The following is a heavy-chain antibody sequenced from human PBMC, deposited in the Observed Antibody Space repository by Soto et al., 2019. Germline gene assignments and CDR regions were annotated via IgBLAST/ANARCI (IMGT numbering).Heavy chain of an antibody. J-gene: IGHJ6*02. CDR3: ATVPYGDYYYYGMDV. V-gene: IGHV3-7*03. CDR1: GFTFISYW. D-gene: IGHD4-17*01. Sequence: GGSLRLSCAASGFTFISYWMSWVRQAPGKGLEWVANIKQDGSEKYYVDSVKGRFTISRDNAKNSLYLQMNSLRAEDTAVYYCATVPYGDYYYYGMDVWGQGTTVTVSS. CDR2: IKQDGSEK.